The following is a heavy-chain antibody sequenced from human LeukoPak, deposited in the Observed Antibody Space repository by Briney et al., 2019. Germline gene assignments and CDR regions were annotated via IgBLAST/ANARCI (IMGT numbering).Heavy chain of an antibody. Sequence: PGGSLRLSCAASGFTFSSYSMNWVRQARGKGLEWVSSISSSSSYIYYADSVKGRFTISRDNAKNSLYLQMNSLRAEDTAVYYCARDGGSGNPVFVHDYWGQGTLVTVSS. CDR2: ISSSSSYI. V-gene: IGHV3-21*01. CDR1: GFTFSSYS. J-gene: IGHJ4*02. CDR3: ARDGGSGNPVFVHDY. D-gene: IGHD3-16*01.